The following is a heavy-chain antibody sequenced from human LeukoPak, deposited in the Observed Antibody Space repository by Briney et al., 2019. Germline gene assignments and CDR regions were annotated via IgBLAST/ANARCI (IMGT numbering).Heavy chain of an antibody. J-gene: IGHJ4*02. D-gene: IGHD1-26*01. CDR2: INTGNGNT. Sequence: ASVKVSCKASGYTFTSYGISWVRQAPGQGLEWMGWINTGNGNTKYSQKFQGRVTITRDTSASTAYMELSSLRSEDTALYYCAKDEGGRGGSYFYYWGLGTRVTVSS. CDR1: GYTFTSYG. V-gene: IGHV1-3*04. CDR3: AKDEGGRGGSYFYY.